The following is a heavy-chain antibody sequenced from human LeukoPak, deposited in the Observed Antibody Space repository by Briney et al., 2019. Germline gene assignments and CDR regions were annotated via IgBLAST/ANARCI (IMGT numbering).Heavy chain of an antibody. J-gene: IGHJ6*02. V-gene: IGHV3-33*01. CDR3: ARDKGSNWGLKMYYYYGMDV. CDR1: GFTFSSYG. CDR2: IWYDGSNK. D-gene: IGHD7-27*01. Sequence: GGSLRLSCAASGFTFSSYGMHWVRQAPGKGLEWVAVIWYDGSNKYYADSVKGRFTISRDKSKNTLYLQMNSLRAEDTAVYYCARDKGSNWGLKMYYYYGMDVWGQGTTVTVSS.